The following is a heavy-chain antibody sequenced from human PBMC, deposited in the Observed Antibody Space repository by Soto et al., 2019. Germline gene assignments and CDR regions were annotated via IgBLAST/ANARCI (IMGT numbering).Heavy chain of an antibody. CDR1: GYSFPSYW. J-gene: IGHJ6*02. D-gene: IGHD3-3*01. V-gene: IGHV5-51*01. CDR3: ARSGNHPRYYYYGMDV. Sequence: GESLKISCKGSGYSFPSYWIGWVRQMPGKGLEWMGIIYPGDSDTRYSPSFQGQVTISADKSISTAYLQWSSLKASDTAMYYCARSGNHPRYYYYGMDVWGQGTTVTVSS. CDR2: IYPGDSDT.